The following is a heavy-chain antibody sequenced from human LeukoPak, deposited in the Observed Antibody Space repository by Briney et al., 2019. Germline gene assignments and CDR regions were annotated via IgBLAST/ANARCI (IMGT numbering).Heavy chain of an antibody. V-gene: IGHV3-21*01. CDR3: AAGPNRYCSSTSCQMEYFQH. Sequence: GGSLRLSCAASGFTFRSYSMNWVRHAPGKGLEWVSSISSSSSYIYYADSVKGRFTISRDNAKNSLYLQMNSLRAEDMAVYYCAAGPNRYCSSTSCQMEYFQHWGQGTLVTVSS. CDR2: ISSSSSYI. D-gene: IGHD2-2*01. J-gene: IGHJ1*01. CDR1: GFTFRSYS.